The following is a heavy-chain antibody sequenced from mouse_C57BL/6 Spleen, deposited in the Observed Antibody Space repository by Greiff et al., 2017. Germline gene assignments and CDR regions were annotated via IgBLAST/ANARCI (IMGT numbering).Heavy chain of an antibody. CDR1: GYTFTDYY. J-gene: IGHJ2*01. CDR2: INPNNGGT. Sequence: EVKLQQSGPELVKPGASVKISCKASGYTFTDYYMNWVKQSHGKSLEWIGDINPNNGGTRYNQKFKGKATLTVDKSSSTAYMELRSLTSEDSAVYYYARSIIGINTVVVPFDDWGQGTTLTVSS. CDR3: ARSIIGINTVVVPFDD. D-gene: IGHD1-1*01. V-gene: IGHV1-26*01.